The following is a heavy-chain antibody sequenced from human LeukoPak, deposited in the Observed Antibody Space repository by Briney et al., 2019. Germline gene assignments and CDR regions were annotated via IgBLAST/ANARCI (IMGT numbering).Heavy chain of an antibody. CDR2: ISSSGSTI. Sequence: GGSLRLSCAASGFTLSSYEMNWVRQAPGKGLEWVSYISSSGSTIYYADSVKGRFTISRDNAKNSLYLQMNSLRAEDTAVYYCARVDFWSGYGDVWGKGTTVTVSS. CDR1: GFTLSSYE. CDR3: ARVDFWSGYGDV. J-gene: IGHJ6*04. V-gene: IGHV3-48*03. D-gene: IGHD3-3*01.